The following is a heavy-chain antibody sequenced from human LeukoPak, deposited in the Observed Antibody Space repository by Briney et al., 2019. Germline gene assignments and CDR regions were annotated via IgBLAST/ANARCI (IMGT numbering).Heavy chain of an antibody. V-gene: IGHV4-30-2*01. CDR1: GGSISSGGYY. Sequence: TSQTLSLTCTVSGGSISSGGYYWSWIRQPPGKGLEWIGYIYHSGSTYYNPSLKSRVTISVGRSKNQFSLKLSSVTAADTAVYYCARGSGSYSHAFDIWGQGTMVTVSS. D-gene: IGHD1-26*01. CDR2: IYHSGST. CDR3: ARGSGSYSHAFDI. J-gene: IGHJ3*02.